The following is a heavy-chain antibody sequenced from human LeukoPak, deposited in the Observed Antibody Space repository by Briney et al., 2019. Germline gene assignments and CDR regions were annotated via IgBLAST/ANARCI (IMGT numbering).Heavy chain of an antibody. D-gene: IGHD3-16*02. V-gene: IGHV3-23*01. J-gene: IGHJ4*02. Sequence: PGGSLRLSCAASGFTFSSDAMSWARQAPGKGLEWVSTISGSGGSTYYADSVKGRFTISRDNSKNTLYLQMNSLRAEDTAVYYCAKDVMITFGGVIAFDYWGQGTLVTVSS. CDR3: AKDVMITFGGVIAFDY. CDR1: GFTFSSDA. CDR2: ISGSGGST.